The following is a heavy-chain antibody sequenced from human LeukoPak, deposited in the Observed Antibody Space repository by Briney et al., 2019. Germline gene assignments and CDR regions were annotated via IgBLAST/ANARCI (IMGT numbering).Heavy chain of an antibody. D-gene: IGHD3-16*01. CDR1: GFTFSSYW. V-gene: IGHV3-30*02. CDR3: VKDSSWMGEYYFDY. Sequence: QSGGSLRLSCAASGFTFSSYWMSWVRQAPGKGLEWVAFIRYDESNEYYADSVKGRFTISRDNSKNTLYLQMNSLRADDTAVYYCVKDSSWMGEYYFDYWGQGTLVTVSS. CDR2: IRYDESNE. J-gene: IGHJ4*02.